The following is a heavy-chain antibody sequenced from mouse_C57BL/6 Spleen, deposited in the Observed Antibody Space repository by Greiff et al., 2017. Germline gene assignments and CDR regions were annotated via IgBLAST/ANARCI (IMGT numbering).Heavy chain of an antibody. CDR2: INPGSGGT. Sequence: QVHVKQSGAELVRPGTSVKVSCKASGYAFTNYLIEWVKQRPGQGLEWIGVINPGSGGTNYNEKFKGKATLTADKSSSTAYMQLSSLTSEDSAVYFCAREDYYGSSLFAYWGQGTLVTVSA. V-gene: IGHV1-54*01. CDR3: AREDYYGSSLFAY. J-gene: IGHJ3*01. D-gene: IGHD1-1*01. CDR1: GYAFTNYL.